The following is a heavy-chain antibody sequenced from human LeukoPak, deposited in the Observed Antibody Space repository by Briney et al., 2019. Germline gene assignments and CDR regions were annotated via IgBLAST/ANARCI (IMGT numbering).Heavy chain of an antibody. V-gene: IGHV3-7*05. J-gene: IGHJ5*02. D-gene: IGHD5-24*01. CDR3: ARASDPWLQLT. Sequence: GGSLRLSCAASGFTFSNYWMIWVRQAPGKGLEWVGNIKQDGSEKRYADSVRGRFSISRDNAQTSLYPQMNSLRAEDTAVYYCARASDPWLQLTWGQGTLVTVSS. CDR1: GFTFSNYW. CDR2: IKQDGSEK.